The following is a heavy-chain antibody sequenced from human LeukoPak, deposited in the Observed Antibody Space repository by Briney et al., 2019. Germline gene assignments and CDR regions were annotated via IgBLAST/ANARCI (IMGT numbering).Heavy chain of an antibody. CDR3: ARVVSYYGSSYRLLDL. Sequence: GGSLRLSCEASGFSFSTYGMHWVRQAPGKGLGWVALIWFDGSNKHYADSVKGRFTISRDNSKNTMYLQMVSLRAEDTAVYYCARVVSYYGSSYRLLDLWGRGTLVTPSA. D-gene: IGHD3-10*01. V-gene: IGHV3-33*01. CDR1: GFSFSTYG. CDR2: IWFDGSNK. J-gene: IGHJ2*01.